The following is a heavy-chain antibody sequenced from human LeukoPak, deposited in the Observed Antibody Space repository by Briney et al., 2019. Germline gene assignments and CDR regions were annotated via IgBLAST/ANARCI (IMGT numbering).Heavy chain of an antibody. CDR3: ARDGNSRGDFDY. Sequence: GGSLRLSCAASGFSFSSYGMHWVRQAPGKGLEWVAVIWFDGSYKYYADSVKGRFTISRDNSKNTLYLQMNSLRAEDTAVYYCARDGNSRGDFDYWGQGTLVTVSS. J-gene: IGHJ4*02. CDR2: IWFDGSYK. CDR1: GFSFSSYG. D-gene: IGHD4-23*01. V-gene: IGHV3-33*01.